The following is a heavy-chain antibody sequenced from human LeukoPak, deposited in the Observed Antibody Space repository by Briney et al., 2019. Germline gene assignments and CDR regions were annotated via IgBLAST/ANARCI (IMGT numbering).Heavy chain of an antibody. D-gene: IGHD3-3*01. Sequence: PGESLKISCQTSGYSFTSYWIGWVRQLPGKGLEWMGIIYPADSDTRYSPSFQGQVTISADKSISTTYLQWSSLKASDTAMYYCARLFRGSEHYLDYWGQGTLVTVSS. V-gene: IGHV5-51*01. J-gene: IGHJ4*02. CDR3: ARLFRGSEHYLDY. CDR1: GYSFTSYW. CDR2: IYPADSDT.